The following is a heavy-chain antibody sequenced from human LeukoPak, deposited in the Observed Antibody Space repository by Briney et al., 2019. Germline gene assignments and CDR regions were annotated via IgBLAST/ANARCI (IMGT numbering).Heavy chain of an antibody. CDR2: ISAYNGNT. CDR1: GYTFTSYG. J-gene: IGHJ4*02. CDR3: ARLYYDILTGYYSADY. V-gene: IGHV1-18*04. D-gene: IGHD3-9*01. Sequence: ASVKVSCKASGYTFTSYGISWVRQAPGQGLEGMGWISAYNGNTNYAQKLQGRVTMTTDTSTSTAYMELRSLRSDDTAVYYCARLYYDILTGYYSADYWGQGTLVTVSS.